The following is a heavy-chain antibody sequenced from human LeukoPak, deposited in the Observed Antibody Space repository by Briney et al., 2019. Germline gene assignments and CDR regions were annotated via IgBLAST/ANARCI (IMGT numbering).Heavy chain of an antibody. J-gene: IGHJ4*02. D-gene: IGHD5-12*01. Sequence: SETLSLTCTVSGGSISSSNYYWGWIRQPPGKGLEWIGEINHSGSTNHNPSLKSRVTISIDTSKNQFSLKLTSVTAADTGVYYCARGTYSGYPENWGQGTLVTVSS. V-gene: IGHV4-39*07. CDR3: ARGTYSGYPEN. CDR1: GGSISSSNYY. CDR2: INHSGST.